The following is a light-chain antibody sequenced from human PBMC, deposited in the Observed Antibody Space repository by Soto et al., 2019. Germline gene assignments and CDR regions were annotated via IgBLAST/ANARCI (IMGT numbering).Light chain of an antibody. V-gene: IGKV1-5*03. J-gene: IGKJ1*01. Sequence: DIQMTQSPSTLSASVGDRVTITCRASQSISSWLAWYQQKPGKAPKLLIYKASSLESGVPPRFSGSGSGTEFTLTISSLQPDDFATYYCQQYKSYWTFGQGTKVAI. CDR2: KAS. CDR1: QSISSW. CDR3: QQYKSYWT.